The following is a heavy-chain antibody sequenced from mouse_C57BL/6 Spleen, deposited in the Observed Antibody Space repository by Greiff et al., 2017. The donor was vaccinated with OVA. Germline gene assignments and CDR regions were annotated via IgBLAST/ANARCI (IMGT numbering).Heavy chain of an antibody. CDR3: ARQITTVVAYYFDY. CDR2: ISGGGGNT. D-gene: IGHD1-1*01. V-gene: IGHV5-9*01. CDR1: GFTFSSYT. Sequence: EVKVVESGGGLVKPGGSLKLSCAASGFTFSSYTMSWVRQTPEKRLEWVATISGGGGNTYYPDSVKGRFTISRDNAKNTLYLQMSSLRSEDTALYYCARQITTVVAYYFDYWGQGTTLTVSS. J-gene: IGHJ2*01.